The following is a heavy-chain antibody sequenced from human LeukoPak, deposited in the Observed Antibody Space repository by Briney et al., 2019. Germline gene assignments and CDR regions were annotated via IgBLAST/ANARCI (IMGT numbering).Heavy chain of an antibody. CDR3: AKVSYDFWRGPGDY. CDR1: GFSFSSYA. CDR2: ISGSGGST. Sequence: GGSLRLSCAASGFSFSSYAMSWVRQAPGKGLEWVSAISGSGGSTYYADSVKGRFTISRDNSKNTLYLQMNSLRAEDTAVYYCAKVSYDFWRGPGDYWGQGTLVTVSS. D-gene: IGHD3-3*01. V-gene: IGHV3-23*01. J-gene: IGHJ4*02.